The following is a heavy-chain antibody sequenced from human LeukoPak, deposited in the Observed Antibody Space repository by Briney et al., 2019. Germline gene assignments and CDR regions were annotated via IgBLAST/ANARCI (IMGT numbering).Heavy chain of an antibody. D-gene: IGHD3-3*01. CDR3: ARVPDFWSGYCDY. V-gene: IGHV3-7*01. CDR1: GFTFSSSW. CDR2: IREDGSEK. Sequence: PGGSLRLSCAASGFTFSSSWMTWVRQAPGKGLEWVASIREDGSEKTSVDSVKGRFTISRDNAKNSLYLQMDRMRAEDTAVYYCARVPDFWSGYCDYWGQGTLVTVSS. J-gene: IGHJ4*02.